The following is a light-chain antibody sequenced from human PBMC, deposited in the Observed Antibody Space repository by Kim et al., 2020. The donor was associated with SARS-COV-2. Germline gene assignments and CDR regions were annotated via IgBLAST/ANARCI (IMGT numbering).Light chain of an antibody. Sequence: SSELTQDPAVSVALGQTVRITCQGDSLRSYYASWYQQKPGQAPVLVIYGKNNRPSGIPDRFSVSSSGNTASLTIPGAQAEDEADYYCNSRASSGNHLAVF. CDR1: SLRSYY. CDR3: NSRASSGNHLAV. CDR2: GKN. V-gene: IGLV3-19*01. J-gene: IGLJ3*02.